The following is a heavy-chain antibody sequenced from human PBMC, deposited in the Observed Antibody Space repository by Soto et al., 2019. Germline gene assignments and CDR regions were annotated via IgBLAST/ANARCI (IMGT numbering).Heavy chain of an antibody. CDR3: AKDVGGSGSFPTLDY. V-gene: IGHV3-30*18. CDR2: ISYDGSNK. CDR1: GFTFSSYG. Sequence: GGSLRLSCAASGFTFSSYGMHWVRQAPGKGLEWVAVISYDGSNKYYADSVKGRFTISRDNSKNTLYLQMNSLRAEDTAVYYCAKDVGGSGSFPTLDYWGQGTLVTVSS. D-gene: IGHD3-10*01. J-gene: IGHJ4*02.